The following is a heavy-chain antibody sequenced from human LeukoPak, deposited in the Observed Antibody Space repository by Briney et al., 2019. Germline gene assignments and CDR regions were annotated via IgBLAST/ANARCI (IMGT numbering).Heavy chain of an antibody. Sequence: PGGSLRLSCAASGFTFSSYAMSWVRQAPGKGLEWVSAISGSGGSTYYADSVKGRFTISRDNSKNTLYLQMNSLRTEDTAVYYCAKGRNDYGDYVVNYNWFDPWGQGTLVTVSS. CDR2: ISGSGGST. CDR3: AKGRNDYGDYVVNYNWFDP. D-gene: IGHD4-17*01. J-gene: IGHJ5*02. CDR1: GFTFSSYA. V-gene: IGHV3-23*01.